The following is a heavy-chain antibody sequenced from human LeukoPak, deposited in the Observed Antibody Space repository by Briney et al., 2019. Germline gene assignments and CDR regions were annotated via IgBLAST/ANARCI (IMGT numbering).Heavy chain of an antibody. CDR2: IYYSGST. CDR3: ARGDYYGSGSYLFDP. D-gene: IGHD3-10*01. J-gene: IGHJ5*02. V-gene: IGHV4-59*01. Sequence: SETLSLTCTVSGGSISSYYWSWIRQPPGKGLEWIGHIYYSGSTNYNPSLKSRVTISVDTSKNQFSLKLSSVTAADTAVYYCARGDYYGSGSYLFDPWGQGTLVTVSS. CDR1: GGSISSYY.